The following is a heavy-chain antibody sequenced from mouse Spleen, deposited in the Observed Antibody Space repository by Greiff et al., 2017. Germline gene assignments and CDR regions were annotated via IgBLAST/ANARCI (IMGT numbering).Heavy chain of an antibody. CDR2: IYPGSGNT. Sequence: QVQLQQSGPELVKPGASVKISCKASGYSFTSYYIHWVKQRPGQGLEWIGWIYPGSGNTKYNEKFKGKATLTADTSSSTAYMQLSSLTSEDSAVYYCARGGGSITSDYFDYWGQGTTLTVSS. V-gene: IGHV1-66*01. CDR1: GYSFTSYY. D-gene: IGHD1-1*01. CDR3: ARGGGSITSDYFDY. J-gene: IGHJ2*01.